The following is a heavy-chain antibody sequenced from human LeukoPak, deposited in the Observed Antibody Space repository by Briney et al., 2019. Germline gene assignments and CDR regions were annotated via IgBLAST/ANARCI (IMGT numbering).Heavy chain of an antibody. CDR1: GGSISSGSYY. D-gene: IGHD6-13*01. CDR3: ARVAIVVTTHSSSWIGYFDY. Sequence: PSETLSLTCTVSGGSISSGSYYWSWIRQPAGKGLEWIGRIYTSGSTNYNPSLKSRVTISVDTSKNQFSLKLSSVTAADTAVYYCARVAIVVTTHSSSWIGYFDYWGQGTLVTVSS. J-gene: IGHJ4*02. V-gene: IGHV4-61*02. CDR2: IYTSGST.